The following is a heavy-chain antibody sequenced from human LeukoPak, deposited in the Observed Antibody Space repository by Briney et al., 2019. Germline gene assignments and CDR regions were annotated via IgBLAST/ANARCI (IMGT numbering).Heavy chain of an antibody. CDR2: IYYSGST. CDR3: ARRQLWQRCFDY. D-gene: IGHD5-18*01. V-gene: IGHV4-59*08. CDR1: GGSISSYY. Sequence: PSETLSLTCTVSGGSISSYYWSWLRQPPGKGLVWSGYIYYSGSTNYNPSLKSRVTISVDTSKNQFSLKLSSVTAADTAVYYCARRQLWQRCFDYWGQGTLVTVSS. J-gene: IGHJ4*02.